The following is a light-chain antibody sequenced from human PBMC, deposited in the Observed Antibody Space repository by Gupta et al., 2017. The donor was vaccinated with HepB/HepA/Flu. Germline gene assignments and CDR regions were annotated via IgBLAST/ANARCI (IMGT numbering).Light chain of an antibody. CDR3: QSYDSSLNAYV. V-gene: IGLV1-40*01. CDR1: SSNIGAGFD. CDR2: GNN. Sequence: QSVLTQPPSVSGTPGQRVTISCTGSSSNIGAGFDVHWYQQLPGTAPKLLIYGNNNRPSGVPDRFSGSKSGTSASLAITGLQAEDEADYNCQSYDSSLNAYVFGTGTKVTVL. J-gene: IGLJ1*01.